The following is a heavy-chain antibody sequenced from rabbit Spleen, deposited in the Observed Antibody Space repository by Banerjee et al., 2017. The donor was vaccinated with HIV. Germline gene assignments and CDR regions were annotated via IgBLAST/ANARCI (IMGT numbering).Heavy chain of an antibody. CDR2: IYTTSGNT. Sequence: QEQLKETGGGLVQPGASLTLTCTASGFSFSSSYYMCWVRQAPGKGLEWIACIYTTSGNTWDASWAKGRFTITKTSSTTVTLQMTRLTAADTATYCCARDPIDDDGYRFKLWGQGTLVTVS. V-gene: IGHV1S45*01. J-gene: IGHJ4*01. CDR3: ARDPIDDDGYRFKL. CDR1: GFSFSSSYY. D-gene: IGHD6-1*01.